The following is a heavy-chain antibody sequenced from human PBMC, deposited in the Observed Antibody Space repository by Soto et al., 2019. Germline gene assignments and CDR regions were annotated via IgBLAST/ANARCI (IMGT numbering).Heavy chain of an antibody. D-gene: IGHD3-22*01. CDR2: ISYDGSNK. CDR3: ARDMITMIVVPGAFDI. V-gene: IGHV3-30-3*01. J-gene: IGHJ3*02. Sequence: GGSLRLSCAASGFTFSSYAMHWVRQAPGKGLEWVAVISYDGSNKYYADSVKGRFTISRDNSKNTLYLQMNNLRAEDTAVYYCARDMITMIVVPGAFDIWGQGTMVTVSS. CDR1: GFTFSSYA.